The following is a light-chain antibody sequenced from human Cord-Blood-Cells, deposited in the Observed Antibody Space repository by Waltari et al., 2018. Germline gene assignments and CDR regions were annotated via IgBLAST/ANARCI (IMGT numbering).Light chain of an antibody. CDR2: LNSDGSH. V-gene: IGLV4-69*01. Sequence: QLVLTQSPSASASLGASVKLTCTPSSGHRRYATASHPQQPEKGPRYLMKLNSDGSHSKGDGIPDRFSGSSSGAERYLTISSLQSEDEADYYCQTWGTGIQVFGGGTKLTVL. J-gene: IGLJ3*02. CDR3: QTWGTGIQV. CDR1: SGHRRYA.